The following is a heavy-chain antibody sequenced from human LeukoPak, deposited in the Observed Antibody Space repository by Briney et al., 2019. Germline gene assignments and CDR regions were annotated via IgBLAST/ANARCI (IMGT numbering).Heavy chain of an antibody. D-gene: IGHD3-22*01. CDR3: ARALDLDYYDSSGFDY. V-gene: IGHV1-69*05. CDR1: GGTFSSYA. J-gene: IGHJ4*02. CDR2: IIPIFGTA. Sequence: SVKVSCKAPGGTFSSYAISWVRQAPGQGLEWMGGIIPIFGTANYAQKFQGRVTITTDESTSTAYMELSSLRSEDTAVYYCARALDLDYYDSSGFDYWGQGTLVTVSS.